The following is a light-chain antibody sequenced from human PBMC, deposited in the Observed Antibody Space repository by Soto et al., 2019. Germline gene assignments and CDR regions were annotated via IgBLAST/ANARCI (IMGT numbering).Light chain of an antibody. CDR2: DVS. Sequence: QSALTQPASVSGSRGQSITISCTGTSSDVGAYNFVSWYQQHPGKLPKLMIFDVSRRHSGVSDRFSGYKSGNTASLTISGLQAEDECDYYCSSYTSSSTHVFGSGTKLTVL. V-gene: IGLV2-14*03. J-gene: IGLJ1*01. CDR1: SSDVGAYNF. CDR3: SSYTSSSTHV.